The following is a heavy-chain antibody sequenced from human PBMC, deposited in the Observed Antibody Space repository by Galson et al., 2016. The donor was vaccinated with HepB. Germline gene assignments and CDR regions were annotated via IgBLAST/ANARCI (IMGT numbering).Heavy chain of an antibody. V-gene: IGHV1-2*02. CDR2: INPNSGGT. J-gene: IGHJ4*02. CDR1: GYTFTGYY. CDR3: ASGHDYDSRGYYYVLDY. Sequence: SVKVSCKASGYTFTGYYMHWVRQAPGQGLEWMGWINPNSGGTSYAQKFQGRVTMTRDTSISTAYMELSRLRSDDTAVYYCASGHDYDSRGYYYVLDYWGQETLVTVSS. D-gene: IGHD3-22*01.